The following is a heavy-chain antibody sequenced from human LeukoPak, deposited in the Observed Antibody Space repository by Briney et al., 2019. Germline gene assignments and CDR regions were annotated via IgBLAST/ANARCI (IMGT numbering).Heavy chain of an antibody. Sequence: GGSLRPSCAASGFTFSSYWMSWVRQAPGKGLEWVANIKQDGSEKYYVDSVKGRFTISRDNAKNSLYLQMNSLRAEDTAVYYCARGRDGYTLIDAFDIWGQGTMGTVSS. V-gene: IGHV3-7*01. J-gene: IGHJ3*02. D-gene: IGHD5-24*01. CDR3: ARGRDGYTLIDAFDI. CDR1: GFTFSSYW. CDR2: IKQDGSEK.